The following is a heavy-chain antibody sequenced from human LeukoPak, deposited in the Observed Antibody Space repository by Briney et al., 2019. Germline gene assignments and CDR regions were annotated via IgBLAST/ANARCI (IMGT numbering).Heavy chain of an antibody. CDR1: GFTFSSYG. Sequence: GKSLRLSCAASGFTFSSYGMHWVRQAPGKGLEWVAVIWNDGSKQYYADSVKGRFTISRDNSKSTLYLQMNGLRAEDTAVYYCARAAFYYDSSGYFNFDYWGQGTLVT. CDR2: IWNDGSKQ. CDR3: ARAAFYYDSSGYFNFDY. J-gene: IGHJ4*02. D-gene: IGHD3-22*01. V-gene: IGHV3-33*08.